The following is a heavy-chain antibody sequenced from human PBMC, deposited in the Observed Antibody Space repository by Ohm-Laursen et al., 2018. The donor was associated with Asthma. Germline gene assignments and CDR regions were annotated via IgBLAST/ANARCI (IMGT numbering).Heavy chain of an antibody. CDR2: IYYSGST. CDR1: GGSISSGDYY. CDR3: ARDSPGNWFDP. J-gene: IGHJ5*02. Sequence: TLSLTCTVSGGSISSGDYYWSWIRQPPGKGLEWIGYIYYSGSTYYNPSLKSRVTISVDTSKNQFSLKLSSVTAADTAVYYCARDSPGNWFDPWGQGTLVTVSS. V-gene: IGHV4-30-4*01.